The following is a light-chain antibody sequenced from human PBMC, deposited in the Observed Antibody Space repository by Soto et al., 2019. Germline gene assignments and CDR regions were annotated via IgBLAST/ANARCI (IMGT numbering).Light chain of an antibody. V-gene: IGKV1-39*01. CDR2: SAS. CDR1: QNIRFY. J-gene: IGKJ1*01. Sequence: DIRLTQSPSSLSASVGDRVTITCRASQNIRFYVNWYQHKAGEAPKLLIASASTLQSGVPSRFSGGGSGTDFTLTVSSLLPEDFATYYCQQSYGTPVTFGQGTKVEIK. CDR3: QQSYGTPVT.